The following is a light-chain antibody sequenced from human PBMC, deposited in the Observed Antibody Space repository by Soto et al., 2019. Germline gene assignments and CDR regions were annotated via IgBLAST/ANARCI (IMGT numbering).Light chain of an antibody. J-gene: IGKJ4*01. V-gene: IGKV1-39*01. Sequence: DIQMTQSPSSLSACVGDRVTITCRASQSISSYLNWYQQKPGKAPKLLIYAASSLQSGVPSRFSGSGSGTDFTLTISSXQPEDFATYYCQQSYSTRLTFGGGTKVDIK. CDR1: QSISSY. CDR2: AAS. CDR3: QQSYSTRLT.